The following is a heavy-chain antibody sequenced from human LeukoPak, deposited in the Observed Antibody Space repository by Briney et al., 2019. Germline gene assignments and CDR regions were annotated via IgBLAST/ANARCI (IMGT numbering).Heavy chain of an antibody. CDR2: IYYSGST. Sequence: SETLSLTCTVSGGSISSGGYYGSWIRQHPGKGLEWIAYIYYSGSTYYNPSLKSRVTISVDTSKNQFSLKLSSVTAADTAVYYCARGLGYCSGGSCYVSWFDPWGQGTLVTVSS. V-gene: IGHV4-31*03. J-gene: IGHJ5*02. CDR1: GGSISSGGYY. CDR3: ARGLGYCSGGSCYVSWFDP. D-gene: IGHD2-15*01.